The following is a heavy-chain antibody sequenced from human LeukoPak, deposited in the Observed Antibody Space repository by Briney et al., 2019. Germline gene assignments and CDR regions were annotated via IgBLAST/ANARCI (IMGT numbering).Heavy chain of an antibody. D-gene: IGHD3/OR15-3a*01. J-gene: IGHJ4*02. V-gene: IGHV4-59*12. Sequence: KPSETLSLTCTVSGASISSYYWSWIRQPPGKGLEWIGCIYDSGTTYYNPSLKSRVTISMDTSKNQLSLKLSSVTAADTAVFYCARDFDGDYYFRYWGQGTLVTVSS. CDR2: IYDSGTT. CDR3: ARDFDGDYYFRY. CDR1: GASISSYY.